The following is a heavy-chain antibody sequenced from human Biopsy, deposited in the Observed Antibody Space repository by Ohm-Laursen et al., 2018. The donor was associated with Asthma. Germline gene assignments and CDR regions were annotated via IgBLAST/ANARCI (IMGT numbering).Heavy chain of an antibody. CDR3: ARTFHFWSPYHAEHYQL. D-gene: IGHD3-3*01. CDR1: GFTFSSYA. J-gene: IGHJ1*01. Sequence: SLRLSCTASGFTFSSYAMSWVRQAPGKGLEWVSYISSSSSTIYYADSVKGRFTISRDNAKNSLYLQMNSLRAEDTAVYYCARTFHFWSPYHAEHYQLWGQGTLVTVSS. CDR2: ISSSSSTI. V-gene: IGHV3-48*01.